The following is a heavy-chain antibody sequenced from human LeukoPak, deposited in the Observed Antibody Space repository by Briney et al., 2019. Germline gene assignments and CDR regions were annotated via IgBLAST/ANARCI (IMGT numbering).Heavy chain of an antibody. CDR2: MNPNSGNT. D-gene: IGHD1-26*01. V-gene: IGHV1-8*01. CDR1: GYTFTSYD. J-gene: IGHJ4*02. Sequence: ASVNDSCKASGYTFTSYDINWVRQATGQGREGMGWMNPNSGNTGYAQKFHGRVTMTRNTSISTAYMELSSLRSEDTAVYYCATNMGGSYYVDYWGQGTLVTVSS. CDR3: ATNMGGSYYVDY.